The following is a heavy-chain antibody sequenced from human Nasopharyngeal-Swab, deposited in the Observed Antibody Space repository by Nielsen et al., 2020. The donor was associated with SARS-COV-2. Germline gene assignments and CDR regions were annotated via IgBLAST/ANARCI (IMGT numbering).Heavy chain of an antibody. Sequence: GSLRLSCTVSGGSISSYYWSWIRQPAGKGLEWIGRIYTSGSTNYNPSLKSRVTISVDTSKNQFSLKLSSVTAADTAVYYCARDEKRLTDYYYYYYGMDVWGQGTTVTVSS. CDR1: GGSISSYY. D-gene: IGHD6-25*01. CDR3: ARDEKRLTDYYYYYYGMDV. CDR2: IYTSGST. V-gene: IGHV4-4*07. J-gene: IGHJ6*02.